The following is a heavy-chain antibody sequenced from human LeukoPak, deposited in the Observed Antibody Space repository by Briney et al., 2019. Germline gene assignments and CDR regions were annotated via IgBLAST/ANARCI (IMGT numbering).Heavy chain of an antibody. J-gene: IGHJ4*02. D-gene: IGHD2/OR15-2a*01. CDR1: GDSLSSNNAA. V-gene: IGHV6-1*01. CDR2: TYFRSKWYT. CDR3: ARDRHFPYYFDY. Sequence: QTLSLTCAISGDSLSSNNAAWNWIRQSPSRGLQWLGRTYFRSKWYTDYAVSLKSRITINPDASKNQFSLQLNSVTPEDTAVYYCARDRHFPYYFDYWGQGTLVTISS.